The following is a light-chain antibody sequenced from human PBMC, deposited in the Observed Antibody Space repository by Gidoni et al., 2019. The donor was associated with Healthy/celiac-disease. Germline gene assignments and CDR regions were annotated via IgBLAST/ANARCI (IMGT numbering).Light chain of an antibody. V-gene: IGKV1-39*01. J-gene: IGKJ4*01. Sequence: DIQMTQSPSSLSASVGDRVTITCRASQSISSHLNWYQQKPGKAPKLLIYAASSLQSGVQSRFSGSGSGTDFTLTISSLQPEDFATYYCQQSYSTPQVTFGGXTKVEIK. CDR2: AAS. CDR3: QQSYSTPQVT. CDR1: QSISSH.